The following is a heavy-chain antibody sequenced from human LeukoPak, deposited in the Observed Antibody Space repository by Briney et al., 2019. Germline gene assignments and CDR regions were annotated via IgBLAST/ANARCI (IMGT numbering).Heavy chain of an antibody. CDR1: GFTFSSYS. D-gene: IGHD3-9*01. CDR3: ATNYDILTGYGLNY. J-gene: IGHJ4*02. CDR2: ISGSGGST. V-gene: IGHV3-23*01. Sequence: GSLRLSCAASGFTFSSYSMNWVRQAPGKGLEWVSAISGSGGSTYYADSVKGRFTISRDNSKNTLYLQMNSLRAEDTAVYYCATNYDILTGYGLNYWGQGTLVTVSS.